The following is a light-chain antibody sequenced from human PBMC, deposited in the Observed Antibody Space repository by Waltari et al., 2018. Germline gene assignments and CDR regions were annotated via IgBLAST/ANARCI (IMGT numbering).Light chain of an antibody. Sequence: QLVLTQPPSASAPLGASVKLTCTLSSGHSSFVIAWHQQQPGKGPRYLMTLNTDGGHTKGDGIPDRFSGSTSVAERYLTIASLQSEDEADYFCQTWGTGIVVFGGGTKLTVL. J-gene: IGLJ2*01. V-gene: IGLV4-69*01. CDR1: SGHSSFV. CDR3: QTWGTGIVV. CDR2: LNTDGGH.